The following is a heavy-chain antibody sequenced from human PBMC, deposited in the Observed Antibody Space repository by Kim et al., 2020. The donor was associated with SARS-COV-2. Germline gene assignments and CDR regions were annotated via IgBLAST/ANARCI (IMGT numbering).Heavy chain of an antibody. V-gene: IGHV3-11*05. CDR3: ARVLYYYDSSGPAPDY. CDR1: GFTFSDYY. CDR2: ISSSSSYT. Sequence: GGSLRLSCAASGFTFSDYYMSWIRQAPGKGLEWVSYISSSSSYTNYADSVKGRFTISRDNAKNSLYLQMNSLRAEDTAVYYCARVLYYYDSSGPAPDYWGQGSPVSVSS. J-gene: IGHJ4*02. D-gene: IGHD3-22*01.